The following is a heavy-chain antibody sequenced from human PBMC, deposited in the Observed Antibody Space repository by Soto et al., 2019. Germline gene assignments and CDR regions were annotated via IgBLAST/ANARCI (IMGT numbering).Heavy chain of an antibody. V-gene: IGHV4-59*08. CDR2: CSYTGIS. CDR3: ARHVVESLSFGERVHHFDY. CDR1: GGYIMNYY. Sequence: PSVPLPPPLTVSGGYIMNYYCCGIKQPPEKKLKRIGSCSYTGISNYNATLKSRSSMSGDTSATQCSLTLSSVTASDTAVYYCARHVVESLSFGERVHHFDYWGHGTRVTVSS. D-gene: IGHD3-10*01. J-gene: IGHJ4*01.